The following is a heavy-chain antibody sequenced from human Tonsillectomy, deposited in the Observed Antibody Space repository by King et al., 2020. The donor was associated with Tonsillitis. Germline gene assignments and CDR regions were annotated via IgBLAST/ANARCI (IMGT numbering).Heavy chain of an antibody. V-gene: IGHV4-59*01. CDR2: IYYSGST. Sequence: QLQESGPGLVKPSETLSLTCTVSGGSISSSYWSWIRQPPGKGLEWIGYIYYSGSTNYNPSLKSRVTISIDTSTNQFSLKLSSVTGADTAVYYCARDWGSYDYVWGSYRSNAFDIWGQGTMVTVSS. D-gene: IGHD3-16*02. J-gene: IGHJ3*02. CDR1: GGSISSSY. CDR3: ARDWGSYDYVWGSYRSNAFDI.